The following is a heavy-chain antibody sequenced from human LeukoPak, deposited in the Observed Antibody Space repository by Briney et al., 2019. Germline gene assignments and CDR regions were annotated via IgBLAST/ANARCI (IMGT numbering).Heavy chain of an antibody. Sequence: PGGSLRLSCAASGFTFSNARMSWIRQPPGKGLEWIGEINHSGSTNYNPSLKSRVTISVDTSKNQFSLKLSSVTAAETAVYYCAREGTKTYYYDSGSYCWFDPWGQGTLVTVSS. D-gene: IGHD3-10*01. V-gene: IGHV4-34*01. J-gene: IGHJ5*02. CDR2: INHSGST. CDR1: GFTFSNAR. CDR3: AREGTKTYYYDSGSYCWFDP.